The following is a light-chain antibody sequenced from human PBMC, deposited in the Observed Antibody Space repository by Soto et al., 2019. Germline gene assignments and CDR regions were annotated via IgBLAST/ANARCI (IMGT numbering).Light chain of an antibody. CDR3: HQYGSSPLT. J-gene: IGKJ4*01. CDR2: GAS. Sequence: EIVLTQSPGTLSLSPGETVTLSCRASQSVPSNYLAWYQQKPGQAPRVAVLGASTRATGIPDRFSGSGSGTDFTLTISRLEPEDCAVFYCHQYGSSPLTFGGGTKVDIK. V-gene: IGKV3-20*01. CDR1: QSVPSNY.